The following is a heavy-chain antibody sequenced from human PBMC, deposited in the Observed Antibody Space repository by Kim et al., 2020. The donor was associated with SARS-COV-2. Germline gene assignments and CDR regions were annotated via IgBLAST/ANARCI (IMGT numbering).Heavy chain of an antibody. CDR2: ISGSGGTT. V-gene: IGHV3-23*01. D-gene: IGHD2-2*01. CDR1: GFTFNNYA. CDR3: SKDLRFPRSSRWSYYFD. J-gene: IGHJ4*01. Sequence: GGSLRLACVASGFTFNNYAMTWVRQAPGKGLEWVSGISGSGGTTDYAESVKGRFTISRDNSKNRLYLQMNSLRVEDTAVFYCSKDLRFPRSSRWSYYFD.